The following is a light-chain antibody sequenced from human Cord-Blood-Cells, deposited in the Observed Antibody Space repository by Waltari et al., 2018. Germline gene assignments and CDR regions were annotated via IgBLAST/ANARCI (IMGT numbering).Light chain of an antibody. CDR1: SSDVGGYNY. CDR3: SSYTSSSTPYV. J-gene: IGLJ1*01. Sequence: QSALTQPASVSGSPGQSITISCTGTSSDVGGYNYVSWYQQHTGKAPKLMIYDVSNRPSGVSNLFSGSKSGNTASLTISGLQAEDDADYYCSSYTSSSTPYVFGTGTKVTVL. V-gene: IGLV2-14*01. CDR2: DVS.